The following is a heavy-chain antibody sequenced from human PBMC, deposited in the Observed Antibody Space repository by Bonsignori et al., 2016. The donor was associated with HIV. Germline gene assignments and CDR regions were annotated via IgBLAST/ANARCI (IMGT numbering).Heavy chain of an antibody. CDR3: ASGGYCSSTSCYTGGYFQH. Sequence: SETLSLTCAVYGGSFSGYYWSWIRQPPGKGLEWIGEINHSGSTNYNPSLKSRVTISVDTSKNQFSLKLSSVTAADTAVYYCASGGYCSSTSCYTGGYFQHWGQGTLVTVSS. CDR2: INHSGST. J-gene: IGHJ1*01. V-gene: IGHV4-34*01. CDR1: GGSFSGYY. D-gene: IGHD2-2*02.